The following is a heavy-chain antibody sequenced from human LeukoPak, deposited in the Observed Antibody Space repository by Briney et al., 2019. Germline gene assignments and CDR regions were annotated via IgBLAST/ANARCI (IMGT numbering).Heavy chain of an antibody. CDR3: ARGPDVDGYIHAPFDS. D-gene: IGHD5-24*01. CDR2: SYSGGST. V-gene: IGHV3-53*01. J-gene: IGHJ4*02. Sequence: GGSLRLSCVASGFILSRYYMSWVRQTPGKGLEWVALSYSGGSTYYADSVKGRFTISRDNSKKMLFLQMNSLIADDTGVYYCARGPDVDGYIHAPFDSWGQGTLVTVSS. CDR1: GFILSRYY.